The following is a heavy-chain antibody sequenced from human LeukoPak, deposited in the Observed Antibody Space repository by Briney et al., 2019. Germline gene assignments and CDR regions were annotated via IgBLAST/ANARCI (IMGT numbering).Heavy chain of an antibody. CDR3: AREGFGNSGSYPCDY. D-gene: IGHD3-10*01. CDR1: GYTFSNSG. Sequence: ASVKVSCKASGYTFSNSGITWARQAPGQGLEWMGWISANNGNTNYAQEIQGRATMTTDTSTSTAYMELRGLRSDDTAVYYCAREGFGNSGSYPCDYWGQGTLVTVSS. V-gene: IGHV1-18*01. J-gene: IGHJ4*02. CDR2: ISANNGNT.